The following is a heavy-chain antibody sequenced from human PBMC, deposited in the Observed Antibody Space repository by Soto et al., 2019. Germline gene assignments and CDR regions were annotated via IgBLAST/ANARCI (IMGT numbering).Heavy chain of an antibody. CDR2: ISGSGGST. V-gene: IGHV3-23*01. D-gene: IGHD3-22*01. CDR1: GFTFSSYA. CDR3: AKRYYYDSSGYYAVLDY. Sequence: GGSLRLSCAASGFTFSSYAMSWVRQAPGKGLEWVSAISGSGGSTYYADSVKGRFTISRENAKNTLYLQMNSLRAEDTAVYYCAKRYYYDSSGYYAVLDYWGQGTLVTVSS. J-gene: IGHJ4*02.